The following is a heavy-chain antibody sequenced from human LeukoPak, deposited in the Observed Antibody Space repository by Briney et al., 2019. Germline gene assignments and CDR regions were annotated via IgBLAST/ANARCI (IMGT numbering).Heavy chain of an antibody. V-gene: IGHV4-4*07. CDR2: IYTSGST. Sequence: SETLSLTCTVSGGSISGYYWSWIRQPAGKGLEWIGRIYTSGSTNYNPSLKSRVTMSVDTSKNQFSLKLSSVTAADTAVYYCARDSQDYDFWSGSGYYGMDVWGQGTTVTVSS. D-gene: IGHD3-3*01. CDR1: GGSISGYY. J-gene: IGHJ6*02. CDR3: ARDSQDYDFWSGSGYYGMDV.